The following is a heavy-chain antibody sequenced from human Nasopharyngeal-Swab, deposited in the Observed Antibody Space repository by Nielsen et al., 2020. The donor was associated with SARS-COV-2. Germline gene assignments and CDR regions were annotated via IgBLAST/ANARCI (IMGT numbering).Heavy chain of an antibody. Sequence: GESLKISCAASGFDFSKYGVHWVRQAPGKGLDWVATLSPHASRAFYGGCVRGRFTISRDNSKNTLYVQMNSLRPEDTAVYYCASDYYDSVASGHWGQGTLVTVSS. CDR1: GFDFSKYG. J-gene: IGHJ4*02. CDR2: LSPHASRA. CDR3: ASDYYDSVASGH. D-gene: IGHD3-22*01. V-gene: IGHV3-30-3*01.